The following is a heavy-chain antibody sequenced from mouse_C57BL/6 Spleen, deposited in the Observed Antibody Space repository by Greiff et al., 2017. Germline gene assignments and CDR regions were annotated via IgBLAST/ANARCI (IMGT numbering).Heavy chain of an antibody. CDR2: IDPSDSYT. J-gene: IGHJ2*01. V-gene: IGHV1-59*01. CDR3: ARRGIYYYGSSSYYFDY. Sequence: QVHVKQPGAELVRPGTSVKLSCKASGYTFTSYWMHWVKQRPGQGLEWIGVIDPSDSYTNYNQKFKGKATLTVDTSSSTAYMQLSSLTSEDSAVYYCARRGIYYYGSSSYYFDYWGQGTTLTVSS. CDR1: GYTFTSYW. D-gene: IGHD1-1*01.